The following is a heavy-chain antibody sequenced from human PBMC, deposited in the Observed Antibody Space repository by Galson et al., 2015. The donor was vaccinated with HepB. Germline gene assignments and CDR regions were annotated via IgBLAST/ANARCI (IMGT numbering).Heavy chain of an antibody. CDR2: IRYDGSNK. D-gene: IGHD6-13*01. J-gene: IGHJ4*02. Sequence: SLRLSCAASGFTFSSYGMHWVRQAPGKGLEWVAFIRYDGSNKYYADSVKGRFTISRDNSKNTLYLQMNSLRAEDTAVYYCAKDGPPSSWNFFDYWGQGTLVTVSS. CDR1: GFTFSSYG. V-gene: IGHV3-30*02. CDR3: AKDGPPSSWNFFDY.